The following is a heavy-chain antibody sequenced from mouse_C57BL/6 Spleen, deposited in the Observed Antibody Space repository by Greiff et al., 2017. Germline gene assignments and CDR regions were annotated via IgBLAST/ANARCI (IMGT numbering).Heavy chain of an antibody. V-gene: IGHV1-26*01. CDR1: GYTFTDYY. D-gene: IGHD1-1*01. J-gene: IGHJ2*01. CDR2: INPNNGGT. CDR3: ARPLITTVVATGYFDY. Sequence: VQLQQSGPELVKPGASVKISCKASGYTFTDYYMNWVKQSHGKSLEWIGDINPNNGGTSYNQKFKGKATLTVDKSSSTAYMELRSLTSEDSAVYYCARPLITTVVATGYFDYWGQGTTLTVSS.